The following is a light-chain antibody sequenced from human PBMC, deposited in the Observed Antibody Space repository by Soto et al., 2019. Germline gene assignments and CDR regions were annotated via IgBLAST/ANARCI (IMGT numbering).Light chain of an antibody. CDR2: GTS. J-gene: IGKJ2*03. Sequence: TQSPGTLCLSPGERATLSCWASQSVSSTFLAWYQQKPGQAPRLLIYGTSNRAPGIPARFTGSGSGTDFTLTISRLEPEDFAVYYCQEYGTSPRYSVGQGTKLEIK. CDR3: QEYGTSPRYS. V-gene: IGKV3-20*01. CDR1: QSVSSTF.